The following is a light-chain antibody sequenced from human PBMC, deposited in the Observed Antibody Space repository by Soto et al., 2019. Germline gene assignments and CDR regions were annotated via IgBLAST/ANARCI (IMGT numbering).Light chain of an antibody. CDR1: QSISNY. Sequence: DIQMTQSPSSLSASVGDRVTITCRASQSISNYLNWYQQNPGKAPKLLIYAASNLQSGVPARFSGSRSGTDFTLTISSLQPEDFATYYCQQSYSTPPTFGQGTKLEIQ. CDR2: AAS. CDR3: QQSYSTPPT. J-gene: IGKJ2*01. V-gene: IGKV1-39*01.